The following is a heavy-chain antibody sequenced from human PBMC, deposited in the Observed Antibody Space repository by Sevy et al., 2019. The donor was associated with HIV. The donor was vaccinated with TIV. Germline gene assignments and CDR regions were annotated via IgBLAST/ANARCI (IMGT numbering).Heavy chain of an antibody. CDR3: ARQLPPTPYDSSGYPDY. D-gene: IGHD3-22*01. J-gene: IGHJ4*02. CDR1: GFTFSSYS. V-gene: IGHV3-21*01. CDR2: ISSSSSYI. Sequence: AGSLRLSCAASGFTFSSYSMNWVRQAPGKVLEWVSSISSSSSYIYYADSVKGRFTISRDNAKNSLYLQMNSLRAEDKAVYYCARQLPPTPYDSSGYPDYWGQGTLVTVSS.